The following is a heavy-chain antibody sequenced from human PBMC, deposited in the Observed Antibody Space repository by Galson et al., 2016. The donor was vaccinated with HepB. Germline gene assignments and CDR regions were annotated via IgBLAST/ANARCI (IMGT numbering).Heavy chain of an antibody. CDR2: VSYGGSKN. J-gene: IGHJ6*02. V-gene: IGHV3-30*18. D-gene: IGHD2-15*01. CDR1: GFSFSNYG. CDR3: AKDYCSDTCHLGRWNV. Sequence: SLRLSCAASGFSFSNYGMHWVRQAPGKGLEWVAGVSYGGSKNYYVDSVKGRFTISRDNSKSTLYLQMNSLRPEYTAIYYCAKDYCSDTCHLGRWNVWGQGTPVTVSS.